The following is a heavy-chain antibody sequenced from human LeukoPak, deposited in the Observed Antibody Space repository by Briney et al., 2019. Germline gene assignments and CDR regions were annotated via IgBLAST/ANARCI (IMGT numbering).Heavy chain of an antibody. Sequence: GSLRLSCAASGFTFSSFPMSWVRQAPGKGLEWVSAISGSGGSTYYADSVKGRFTISRDNSKNTLYLQMNSLRAEDTAVYYCAKDGEKYCSSTSCYFVAFDIWGQGTMVTVSS. CDR2: ISGSGGST. CDR3: AKDGEKYCSSTSCYFVAFDI. D-gene: IGHD2-2*01. V-gene: IGHV3-23*01. J-gene: IGHJ3*02. CDR1: GFTFSSFP.